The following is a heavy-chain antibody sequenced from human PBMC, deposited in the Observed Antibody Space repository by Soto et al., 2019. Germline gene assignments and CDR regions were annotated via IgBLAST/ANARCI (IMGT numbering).Heavy chain of an antibody. CDR1: GYTFTSYG. J-gene: IGHJ6*02. V-gene: IGHV1-18*01. CDR3: AREREYSSFNYYYYGMDV. Sequence: GASVKVSCKASGYTFTSYGISWVRQAPGQGLEWMGWISAYNGNTNYAQKLQGRVTMTTDTSTSTAYMELNSRRAEDTAVYYCAREREYSSFNYYYYGMDVWGQGSTVTVS. CDR2: ISAYNGNT. D-gene: IGHD6-6*01.